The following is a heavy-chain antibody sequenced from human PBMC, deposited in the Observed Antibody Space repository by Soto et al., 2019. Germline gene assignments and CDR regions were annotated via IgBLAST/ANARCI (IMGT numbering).Heavy chain of an antibody. V-gene: IGHV3-48*01. CDR2: ISSSSSTI. Sequence: PGRSLRLSCAASGFTFSSYGMNWVRQAPGKGLEWVSYISSSSSTIYYADSVKGRFTISRDNAKNSLYLQMNSLRAEDTAVYYCARDQWFGVFWGKGTTVTVSS. J-gene: IGHJ6*04. D-gene: IGHD3-10*01. CDR3: ARDQWFGVF. CDR1: GFTFSSYG.